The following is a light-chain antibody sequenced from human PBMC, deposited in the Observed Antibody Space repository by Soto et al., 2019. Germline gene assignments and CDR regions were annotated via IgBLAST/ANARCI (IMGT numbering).Light chain of an antibody. CDR2: EVT. Sequence: QSVLTQPASVSGSPGQSITISCTGTSSDVGGYNYVSWYQLHPGKAPKLILYEVTNRPSGASDRFSGSKSGNTASLTIPGLQAEDEADYYCSSYTSSTAYVFGTGTKV. V-gene: IGLV2-14*01. J-gene: IGLJ1*01. CDR1: SSDVGGYNY. CDR3: SSYTSSTAYV.